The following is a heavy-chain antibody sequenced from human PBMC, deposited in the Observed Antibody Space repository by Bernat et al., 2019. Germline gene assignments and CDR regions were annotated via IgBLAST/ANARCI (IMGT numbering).Heavy chain of an antibody. Sequence: QVQLVESGGGLVKPGGSLRLSCAASGFTFSDYYMSWIRQAPGKGLDWISYINSDSNYIDYADSVKGRFTISRDNAKNSLYLQMNSLRAEDTAVYYCVRARINWGKVDYWGQGTLVTVSS. V-gene: IGHV3-11*05. CDR2: INSDSNYI. J-gene: IGHJ4*02. D-gene: IGHD7-27*01. CDR3: VRARINWGKVDY. CDR1: GFTFSDYY.